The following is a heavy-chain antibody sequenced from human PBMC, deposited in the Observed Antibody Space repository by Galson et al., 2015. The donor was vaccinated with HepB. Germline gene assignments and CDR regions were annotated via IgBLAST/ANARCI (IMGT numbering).Heavy chain of an antibody. V-gene: IGHV3-15*01. D-gene: IGHD2-8*02. CDR2: IKSKTDGETT. CDR3: TTDVYYSTYWSWLDP. Sequence: SLRLSCAASGFPFNNAWMTWVRQAPEMGLEWVGRIKSKTDGETTDYAAPVKGRFTISRDDSKNRLYLQTNSLKTEDTAVYYCTTDVYYSTYWSWLDPWGQGTLVTVSS. CDR1: GFPFNNAW. J-gene: IGHJ5*02.